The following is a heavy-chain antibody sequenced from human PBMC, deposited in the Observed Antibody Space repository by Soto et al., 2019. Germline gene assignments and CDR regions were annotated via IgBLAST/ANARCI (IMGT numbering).Heavy chain of an antibody. CDR2: IYYSGST. CDR1: GGSSSSSSYY. J-gene: IGHJ4*02. CDR3: ARRGRGTTIFGVVNPYYFDY. D-gene: IGHD3-3*01. V-gene: IGHV4-39*01. Sequence: SETLSLTCTVAGGSSSSSSYYWGWIRQPPGKGLEWIGSIYYSGSTYYNPSLKSRVTISVDTSKNQFSLKLSSVTAADTAVYYCARRGRGTTIFGVVNPYYFDYWGQGTLVTVSS.